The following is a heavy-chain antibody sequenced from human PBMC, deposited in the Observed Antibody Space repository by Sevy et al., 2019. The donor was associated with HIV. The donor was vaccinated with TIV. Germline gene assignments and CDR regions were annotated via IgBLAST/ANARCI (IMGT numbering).Heavy chain of an antibody. Sequence: GGSLRLCCAASGFTFSSYWMSWVRQAPGKGLEWVANIKQDGSEKYYVDSVKGRFTISRDNAKNSLYLQMNSLRAEDTAVYYCARAIGYCTNGVCYGTAIYYYYGMDVWGQGTTVTVSS. J-gene: IGHJ6*02. CDR2: IKQDGSEK. CDR3: ARAIGYCTNGVCYGTAIYYYYGMDV. D-gene: IGHD2-8*01. V-gene: IGHV3-7*01. CDR1: GFTFSSYW.